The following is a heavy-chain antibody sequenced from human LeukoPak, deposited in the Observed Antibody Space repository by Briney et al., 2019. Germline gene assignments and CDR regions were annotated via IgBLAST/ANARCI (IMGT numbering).Heavy chain of an antibody. J-gene: IGHJ4*02. CDR3: AXXPRGXXXXNPYYFXY. CDR2: IYSVGDT. Sequence: GGSLRLSCTASGFTVSSNCMSWVRQAPGKGLEWVSLIYSVGDTYYAXSVKGRFTISRDNSKNTLYLQMNSLRAEDTAVYYCAXXPRGXXXXNPYYFXYWGQGTLVTFSS. V-gene: IGHV3-53*01. CDR1: GFTVSSNC.